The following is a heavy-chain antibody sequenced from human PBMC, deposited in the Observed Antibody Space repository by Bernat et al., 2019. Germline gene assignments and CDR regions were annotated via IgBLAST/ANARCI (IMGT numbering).Heavy chain of an antibody. CDR2: IFYSGTV. D-gene: IGHD2-15*01. CDR3: ARRGYCNSGSCSSGGFDI. CDR1: GCSISSSAYY. V-gene: IGHV4-39*02. J-gene: IGHJ3*02. Sequence: QLQLQESGPGLVNPSETLSLTCPASGCSISSSAYYWGWIRQPPGKGLEWIGNIFYSGTVYYNPSLRGRVTISIDTSKNHFSMRLSSGTDVDTAVYYCARRGYCNSGSCSSGGFDIWGQGTMVTVSS.